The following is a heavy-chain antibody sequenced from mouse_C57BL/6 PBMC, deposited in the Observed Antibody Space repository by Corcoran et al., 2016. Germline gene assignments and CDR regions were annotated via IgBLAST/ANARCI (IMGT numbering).Heavy chain of an antibody. CDR2: IYPRSGNT. CDR3: ARSSYYCSSRDYYAMDY. CDR1: GYTFTSYG. J-gene: IGHJ4*01. D-gene: IGHD1-1*01. V-gene: IGHV1-81*01. Sequence: QVQLQQSGAALARHGASVKLSCKASGYTFTSYGISWVKQRTGQGLEWIGEIYPRSGNTYYNEKFKGKATLTADKSSSTAYMELRSLTSEDSAVDFCARSSYYCSSRDYYAMDYWGQGTSVTVSS.